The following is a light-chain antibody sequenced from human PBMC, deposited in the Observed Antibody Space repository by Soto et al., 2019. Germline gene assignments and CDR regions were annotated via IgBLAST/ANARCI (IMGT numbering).Light chain of an antibody. CDR2: HVS. Sequence: QSALTQPASVSGSPGQSITISCIGTSTDIGTYNYVAWYQQHPAKTPKLIIYHVSYPPSGASNRVSGSKSANTASLTISGLQAEDEADYYCSSYTTAGTYVFGPGTKLTVL. V-gene: IGLV2-14*01. CDR3: SSYTTAGTYV. CDR1: STDIGTYNY. J-gene: IGLJ1*01.